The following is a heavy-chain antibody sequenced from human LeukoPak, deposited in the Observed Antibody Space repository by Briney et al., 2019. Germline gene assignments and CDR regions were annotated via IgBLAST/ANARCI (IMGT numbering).Heavy chain of an antibody. Sequence: GGSLRLSCAASGFTFSSYAMSWVRQAPGRGLEWVSAISGSGGSTYYADSVKGRFTISRDNSKNTLYLQMNSLRAEDTAVYYCAKGFTTIAAAGTNWFDPWGQGTLVTVSS. CDR3: AKGFTTIAAAGTNWFDP. J-gene: IGHJ5*02. CDR1: GFTFSSYA. CDR2: ISGSGGST. D-gene: IGHD6-13*01. V-gene: IGHV3-23*01.